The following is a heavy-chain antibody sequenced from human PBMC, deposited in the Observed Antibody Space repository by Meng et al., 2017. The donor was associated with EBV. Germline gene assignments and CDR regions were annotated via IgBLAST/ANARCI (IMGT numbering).Heavy chain of an antibody. J-gene: IGHJ4*02. V-gene: IGHV4-34*01. CDR2: VSHSGRT. D-gene: IGHD5/OR15-5a*01. Sequence: QVLLRQWGAGLLKPSXXLSLTCAVYGGSFTDYYWSWIRQAPGKSLEWIGEVSHSGRTRYNPSLKSRVSMSADVSKKQFSLKMKSVTAADTGVYFCARVGYSVHDVSFEDFWGQGTLATVSS. CDR1: GGSFTDYY. CDR3: ARVGYSVHDVSFEDF.